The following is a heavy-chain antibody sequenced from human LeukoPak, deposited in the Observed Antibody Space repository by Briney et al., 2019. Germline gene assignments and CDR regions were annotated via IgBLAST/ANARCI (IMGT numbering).Heavy chain of an antibody. J-gene: IGHJ4*02. CDR3: ARGGGNSWFDY. CDR2: IIPNSGGT. D-gene: IGHD6-13*01. CDR1: GYTFTVYF. V-gene: IGHV1-2*02. Sequence: ASVKVSCKASGYTFTVYFMHWVRQAPGQGLEWMGWIIPNSGGTNYAQKFQGRVTMTRDTSISTAYMELSGLRSDDTAVYYCARGGGNSWFDYWGQGTLVTVSS.